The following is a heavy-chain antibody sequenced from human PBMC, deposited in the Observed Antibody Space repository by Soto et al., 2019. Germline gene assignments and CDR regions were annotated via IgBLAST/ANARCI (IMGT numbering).Heavy chain of an antibody. CDR3: PRDLRGSPDY. CDR2: INPDGGTT. V-gene: IGHV3-74*03. J-gene: IGHJ4*02. D-gene: IGHD1-26*01. Sequence: EGQLVESGGGLVQPGGSLRLSCTASGFTFSSYWMNWVRQAPGKGLDWVSLINPDGGTTTYAESVKGRFTIFRDNAKNTVYLQMTSLRVEDTAVYYCPRDLRGSPDYWGQGTLVTVSS. CDR1: GFTFSSYW.